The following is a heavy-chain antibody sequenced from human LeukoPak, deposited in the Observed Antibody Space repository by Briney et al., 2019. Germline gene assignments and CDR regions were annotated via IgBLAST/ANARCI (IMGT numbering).Heavy chain of an antibody. CDR1: GGSISSGGYY. Sequence: SQTLSLTCTVSGGSISSGGYYWSWIRQPAGKGLEWIGRIYTSGSTNYNPSLKSRVTISVDTSKNQFSLKLSSVTAADTAVYYCARSPDYYDSSGLDYWGQGTLATVSS. CDR2: IYTSGST. D-gene: IGHD3-22*01. CDR3: ARSPDYYDSSGLDY. V-gene: IGHV4-61*02. J-gene: IGHJ4*02.